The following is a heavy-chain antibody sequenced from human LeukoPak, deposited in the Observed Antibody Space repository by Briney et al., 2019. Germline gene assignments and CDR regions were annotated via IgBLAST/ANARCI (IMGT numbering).Heavy chain of an antibody. Sequence: GGSLRLSCAASGFTFDDYAMHWVRQAPGKGLEWVSGISWNSGSIGYADSVKGRFTISRDNAKNSLYLQMNRLRAEDMALYYCAKGMSSGWEPFDYWGQGTLVTVSS. CDR1: GFTFDDYA. CDR2: ISWNSGSI. V-gene: IGHV3-9*03. D-gene: IGHD6-19*01. CDR3: AKGMSSGWEPFDY. J-gene: IGHJ4*02.